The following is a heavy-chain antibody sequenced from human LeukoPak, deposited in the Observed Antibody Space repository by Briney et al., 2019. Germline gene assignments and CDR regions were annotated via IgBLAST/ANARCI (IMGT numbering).Heavy chain of an antibody. CDR2: IHDSGST. CDR3: AGDLVGAFDY. D-gene: IGHD1-26*01. V-gene: IGHV4-59*01. Sequence: SETLSLTCAVYGGSFSGYYWSWIRQPPGKGLEWIGYIHDSGSTNYNPSLKSRVTISVDTSKNQFSLKLSSVTAADTAVYYCAGDLVGAFDYWGQGTLVTVSS. J-gene: IGHJ4*02. CDR1: GGSFSGYY.